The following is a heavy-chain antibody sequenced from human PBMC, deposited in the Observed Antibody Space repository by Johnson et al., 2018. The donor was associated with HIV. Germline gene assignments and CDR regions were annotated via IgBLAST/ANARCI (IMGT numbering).Heavy chain of an antibody. CDR1: GFTFSSYA. J-gene: IGHJ3*02. CDR3: ARAPGGSPRAAFDI. V-gene: IGHV3-30-3*01. D-gene: IGHD2-15*01. Sequence: QVQLVESGGGVVQPGRSLRLSCAASGFTFSSYALHWVRQAPGKGLQWVAVISYDGSNQYYADSVKGRFTIPRDNSKNTLYLQMNSLRAEDTALYYCARAPGGSPRAAFDIWGQGTMVTVSS. CDR2: ISYDGSNQ.